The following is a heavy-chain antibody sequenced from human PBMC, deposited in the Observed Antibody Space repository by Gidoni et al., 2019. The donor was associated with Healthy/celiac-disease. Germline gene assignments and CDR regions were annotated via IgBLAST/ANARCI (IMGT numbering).Heavy chain of an antibody. D-gene: IGHD5-18*01. Sequence: QVQLVESGGGVVQPGRSLRLSCAASGFTFSSYAMHWVRQAPGKGLEWVAVISYDGSNKYYADSVKGRFTISRDNSKNTLYLQMNSLRAEDTAVYYCARDSDGYSYGLGYFDYWGQGTLVTVSS. CDR1: GFTFSSYA. J-gene: IGHJ4*02. CDR2: ISYDGSNK. V-gene: IGHV3-30-3*01. CDR3: ARDSDGYSYGLGYFDY.